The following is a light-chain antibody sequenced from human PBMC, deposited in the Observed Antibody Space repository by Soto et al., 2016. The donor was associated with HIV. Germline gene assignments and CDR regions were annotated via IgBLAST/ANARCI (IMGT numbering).Light chain of an antibody. J-gene: IGLJ3*02. V-gene: IGLV3-21*03. CDR3: QVWDTNTDHWV. CDR1: NIGSKV. CDR2: DDA. Sequence: SYELTQPPSVSVAPGKTARVTCGGMNIGSKVVHWYQLKPGQAPILVVFDDANRPSAIPERFSGANSGSTATLTTSRVEAGDEADYYCQVWDTNTDHWVFGGGTKLTVL.